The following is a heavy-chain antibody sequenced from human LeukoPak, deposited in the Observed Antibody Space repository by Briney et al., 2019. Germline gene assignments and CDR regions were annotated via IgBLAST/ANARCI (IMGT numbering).Heavy chain of an antibody. Sequence: GASVTVSCKASGYTFTSYDINWVRQATGQGLEWMGWMNPNSGNTNYAQKLQGRVTMTTDTSTSTAYMELRSLRSDDTAVYYCASSSDVLTGYLTPRYYYGMDVWGQGTTVTVSS. CDR2: MNPNSGNT. CDR1: GYTFTSYD. V-gene: IGHV1-18*01. CDR3: ASSSDVLTGYLTPRYYYGMDV. J-gene: IGHJ6*02. D-gene: IGHD3-9*01.